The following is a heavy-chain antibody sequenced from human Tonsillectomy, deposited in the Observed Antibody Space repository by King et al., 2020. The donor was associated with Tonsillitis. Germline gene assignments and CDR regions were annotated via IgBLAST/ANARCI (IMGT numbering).Heavy chain of an antibody. CDR3: AKSRGGYYDSSGYQPLNYFDY. J-gene: IGHJ4*02. Sequence: VQLVESGGGLVQPGGSLRLSCAASGFTFSSYAMSWVRQAPGKGLEWVSAISGSGGSTYYADSVKGRFTISRDNSKNTLYLQMNSLRAEDTAVYYCAKSRGGYYDSSGYQPLNYFDYWGQGTLVTVSS. V-gene: IGHV3-23*04. D-gene: IGHD3-22*01. CDR2: ISGSGGST. CDR1: GFTFSSYA.